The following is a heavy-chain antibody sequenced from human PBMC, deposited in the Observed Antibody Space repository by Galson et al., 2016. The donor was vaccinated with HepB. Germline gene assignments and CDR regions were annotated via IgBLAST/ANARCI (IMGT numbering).Heavy chain of an antibody. CDR3: ARGDSSSWYSGRSFDY. Sequence: SVKVSCKADGYTFTNYAMHRVRQAPGQRLEWMGWINAVNGDTKYSQNFQGRATIARDTSASTAHMELSSLRSEDTAVYYCARGDSSSWYSGRSFDYWGQGTLVTVSS. D-gene: IGHD6-13*01. J-gene: IGHJ4*02. V-gene: IGHV1-3*01. CDR1: GYTFTNYA. CDR2: INAVNGDT.